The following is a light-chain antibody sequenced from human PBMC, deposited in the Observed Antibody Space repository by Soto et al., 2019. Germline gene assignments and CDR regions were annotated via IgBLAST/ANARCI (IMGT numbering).Light chain of an antibody. Sequence: EIVLTQSPGTLSLSPGERATLSCRASQSVSSTYLAWYQQRPGQAPRLLIFDASKRATGIPDRFSGSGSGTDFTLTISRLEPEDFAVYYCQQYGSTPQTFGQGTKLEIK. J-gene: IGKJ2*01. V-gene: IGKV3-20*01. CDR3: QQYGSTPQT. CDR2: DAS. CDR1: QSVSSTY.